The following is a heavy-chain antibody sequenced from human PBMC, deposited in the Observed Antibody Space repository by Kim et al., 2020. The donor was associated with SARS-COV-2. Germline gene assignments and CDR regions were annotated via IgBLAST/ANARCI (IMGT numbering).Heavy chain of an antibody. CDR2: FDPEDGET. V-gene: IGHV1-24*01. J-gene: IGHJ6*02. D-gene: IGHD6-13*01. Sequence: ASVKVSCKVSGYTLTELSMHWVRQAPGKGLEWMGGFDPEDGETIYAQKFQGRVTMTEDTSTDTAYKELSSLRSEDTAVYYCATNQDKYSSSCMDVWGQGTTVTVSS. CDR3: ATNQDKYSSSCMDV. CDR1: GYTLTELS.